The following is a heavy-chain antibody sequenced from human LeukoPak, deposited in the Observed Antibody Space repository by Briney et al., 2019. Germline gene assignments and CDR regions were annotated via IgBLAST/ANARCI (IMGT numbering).Heavy chain of an antibody. CDR1: GGSISSGSYC. V-gene: IGHV4-61*02. J-gene: IGHJ4*02. CDR2: IYASGST. D-gene: IGHD1-26*01. CDR3: ARDAVGATTKGFDY. Sequence: PSETLSLTCTVSGGSISSGSYCWSWIRQPAGKGLEWLVRIYASGSTNYNPSLKSLATITVDTSKNQFFLKISPGTAANTAEYCWARDAVGATTKGFDYWGQGTLVTVSS.